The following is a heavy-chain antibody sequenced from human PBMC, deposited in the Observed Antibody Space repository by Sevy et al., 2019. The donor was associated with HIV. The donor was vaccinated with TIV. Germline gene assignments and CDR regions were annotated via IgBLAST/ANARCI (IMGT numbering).Heavy chain of an antibody. CDR2: ISGSGYLT. CDR1: GFTFSSYA. V-gene: IGHV3-23*01. J-gene: IGHJ4*02. D-gene: IGHD3-22*01. Sequence: GGSLRLSCAASGFTFSSYAMSWVRQAPGKGLEWVSAISGSGYLTYYTDSVKGRFTISRDNSKNTLYLQMNSLRAEDTAVYYCANEGGGYYYDSSGLFDYWGQGTLVTVSS. CDR3: ANEGGGYYYDSSGLFDY.